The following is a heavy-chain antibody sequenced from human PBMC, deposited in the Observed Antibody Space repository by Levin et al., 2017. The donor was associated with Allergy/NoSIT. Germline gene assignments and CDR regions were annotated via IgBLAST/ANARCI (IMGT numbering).Heavy chain of an antibody. Sequence: GESLKISCLASGFTFSNFAMHWVRQAPGEGLTYVSAINSNGDSLYYADSVKGRFTISRDNSKNTLYLQMSSLRIEDTAVYYCVKGWGLERRASWFDPWGQGTLVTVSS. CDR3: VKGWGLERRASWFDP. CDR2: INSNGDSL. J-gene: IGHJ5*02. V-gene: IGHV3-64D*06. CDR1: GFTFSNFA. D-gene: IGHD1-1*01.